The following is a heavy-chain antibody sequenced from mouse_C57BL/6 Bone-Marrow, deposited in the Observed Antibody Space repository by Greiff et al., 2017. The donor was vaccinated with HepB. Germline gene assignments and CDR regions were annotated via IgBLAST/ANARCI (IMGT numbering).Heavy chain of an antibody. CDR1: GYTFTSYG. Sequence: QVQLQQSGAELARPGASVKLSCKASGYTFTSYGISWVKQRTGQGLEWIGEIYPRSGNTYYNEKFKGKATLTADKSSSTAYMELLSLTSEDSAVYFCAYAYYSNPFDYWGQGTTLTVSS. CDR3: AYAYYSNPFDY. J-gene: IGHJ2*01. V-gene: IGHV1-81*01. CDR2: IYPRSGNT. D-gene: IGHD2-5*01.